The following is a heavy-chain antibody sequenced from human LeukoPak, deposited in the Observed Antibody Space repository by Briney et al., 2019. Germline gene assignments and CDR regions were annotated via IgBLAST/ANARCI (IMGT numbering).Heavy chain of an antibody. CDR1: GFTFSSYE. CDR2: ISSSGSTI. CDR3: AREGDGYNSPIDY. D-gene: IGHD5-24*01. Sequence: GGFLRLSCAASGFTFSSYEMNWVRQAPGKGLEWVSYISSSGSTIYYADSVKGRFTISRDNAKNSLFLQMNSLRAEDTAVYYCAREGDGYNSPIDYWGQGTLVTVSS. V-gene: IGHV3-48*03. J-gene: IGHJ4*02.